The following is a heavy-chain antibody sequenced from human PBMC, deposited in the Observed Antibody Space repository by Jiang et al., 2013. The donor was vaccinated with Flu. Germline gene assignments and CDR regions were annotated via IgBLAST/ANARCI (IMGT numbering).Heavy chain of an antibody. J-gene: IGHJ3*02. Sequence: GSGLVKPSGTLSLTCAVSGGSISSSSYYWAWVRQSPGKGLEWIASVGTMYYSGDTFYNPSLSSRVTISIDTSKNQFSLRLTSVTAADAAVYYCAKPILSSGHNAFEIWGQGTMVNVSA. CDR2: MYYSGDT. D-gene: IGHD6-19*01. V-gene: IGHV4-39*01. CDR3: AKPILSSGHNAFEI. CDR1: GGSISSSSYY.